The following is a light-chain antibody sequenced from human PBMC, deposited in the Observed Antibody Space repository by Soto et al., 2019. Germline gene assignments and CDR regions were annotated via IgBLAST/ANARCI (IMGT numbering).Light chain of an antibody. CDR1: SSDVGRYTY. Sequence: QSVLTQPASVSGSPGQSITISCAGTSSDVGRYTYVSWYQQHPGKAPILIIYDVYNRPSGVSTRFSGSKSGNTASLTISGLQAEDEADYYCTSYTSTSTPYVFGGGTKVTVL. CDR3: TSYTSTSTPYV. J-gene: IGLJ1*01. CDR2: DVY. V-gene: IGLV2-14*01.